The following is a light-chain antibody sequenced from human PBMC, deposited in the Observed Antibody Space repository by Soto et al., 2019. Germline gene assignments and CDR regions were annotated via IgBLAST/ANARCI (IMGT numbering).Light chain of an antibody. J-gene: IGKJ5*01. CDR1: QSVSSN. CDR2: GAS. Sequence: EIVMTQSPATLSVSPGERVTLSCRASQSVSSNLAWYQHKPGQAPRLLIFGASTRATGIPARFSGSGSGTEFTLTISSLQSEDFAIYYCQQYNNYVTFGQGTRLEMK. V-gene: IGKV3-15*01. CDR3: QQYNNYVT.